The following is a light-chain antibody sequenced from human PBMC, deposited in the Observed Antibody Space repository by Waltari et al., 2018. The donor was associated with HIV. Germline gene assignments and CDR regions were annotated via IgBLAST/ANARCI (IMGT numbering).Light chain of an antibody. CDR1: SSNIGAGYD. V-gene: IGLV1-40*01. J-gene: IGLJ2*01. Sequence: QSVLTQPPSVSGAPGQRVTISCTGSSSNIGAGYDVHWYQQLPGIAPILLIYANINRPSGVPDRFSGSKSGSSASLAITGLQAEDEAHYYCQSFDSSLTTSGVIFGGGTKLTVL. CDR2: ANI. CDR3: QSFDSSLTTSGVI.